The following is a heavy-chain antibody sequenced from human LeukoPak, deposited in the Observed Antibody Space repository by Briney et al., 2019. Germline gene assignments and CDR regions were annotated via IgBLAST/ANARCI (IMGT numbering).Heavy chain of an antibody. CDR1: GYTFTSYY. CDR3: ARTPNCGGDCYNFDY. V-gene: IGHV1-46*01. J-gene: IGHJ4*02. Sequence: GASVKVSCKASGYTFTSYYMHWVRQAPGQGLEWMGIINPSGGSTSYAQKFQGRVTMTRDTSITTAYMELSRLRSDDTAVYYCARTPNCGGDCYNFDYWGQGTLVIVSS. D-gene: IGHD2-21*02. CDR2: INPSGGST.